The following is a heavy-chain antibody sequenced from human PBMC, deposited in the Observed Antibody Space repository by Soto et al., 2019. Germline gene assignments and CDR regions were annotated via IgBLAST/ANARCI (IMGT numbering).Heavy chain of an antibody. D-gene: IGHD2-2*01. CDR2: IYHSGST. J-gene: IGHJ4*02. CDR1: GGSISSSYW. CDR3: EGSVDFGEYERFKKVPDLDY. V-gene: IGHV4-4*02. Sequence: QVQLHESGPGLVKPSGTLSLTCAVSGGSISSSYWWSWVRLSPGKGLEWSGRIYHSGSTRYNPSLKSRVTISVYKSKNQFSLQMLSLTSADTDVYYYEGSVDFGEYERFKKVPDLDYWGQGTLVTLSS.